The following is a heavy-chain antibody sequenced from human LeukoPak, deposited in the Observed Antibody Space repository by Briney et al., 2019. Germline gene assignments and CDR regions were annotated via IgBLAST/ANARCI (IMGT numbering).Heavy chain of an antibody. J-gene: IGHJ5*02. CDR3: VRHGRSFSGWIGP. CDR1: GDSASTISAA. D-gene: IGHD1-26*01. Sequence: QTLSLTCAISGDSASTISAAWDWIRQSPSRGLEWPGRTYYRSKWYNNYAISVQSRVTINPDTVKNQFSLQLNPAAHEDTAVYYCVRHGRSFSGWIGPWGQGTLVTVSS. V-gene: IGHV6-1*01. CDR2: TYYRSKWYN.